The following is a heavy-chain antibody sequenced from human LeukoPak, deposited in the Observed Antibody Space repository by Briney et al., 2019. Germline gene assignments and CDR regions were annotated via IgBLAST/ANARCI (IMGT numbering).Heavy chain of an antibody. CDR2: INHSGST. CDR3: ASHRRNYDFWSGLNWSNH. D-gene: IGHD3-3*01. V-gene: IGHV4-34*01. Sequence: SETLSLTCAVYGGPFSGYYWSWIRQPPGKGLEWIGEINHSGSTNYNPSLKSRVTISVDTSKNQFSLKLSSVTAADTAVYYCASHRRNYDFWSGLNWSNHWGQGTLVTVSS. J-gene: IGHJ5*02. CDR1: GGPFSGYY.